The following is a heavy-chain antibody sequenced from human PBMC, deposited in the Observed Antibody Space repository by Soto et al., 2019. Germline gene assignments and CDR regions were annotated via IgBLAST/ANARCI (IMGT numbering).Heavy chain of an antibody. CDR3: ARGGLEPFDY. Sequence: GGSLRLSCAASGFTFSSYGMHWVRQAPGKGLEWVAVIWYDGSNKYYADFVEGRFTISRDDAKSELYLQMDRLRAEDTAVYYCARGGLEPFDYLGQGALVTVSS. D-gene: IGHD1-1*01. J-gene: IGHJ4*02. CDR2: IWYDGSNK. V-gene: IGHV3-33*01. CDR1: GFTFSSYG.